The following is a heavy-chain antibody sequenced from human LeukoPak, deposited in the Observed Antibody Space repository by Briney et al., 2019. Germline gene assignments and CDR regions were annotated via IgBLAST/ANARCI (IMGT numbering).Heavy chain of an antibody. CDR1: GGSFSGYY. V-gene: IGHV4-34*01. D-gene: IGHD5-18*01. J-gene: IGHJ4*02. CDR2: INHSGST. CDR3: ARDPGYSYGSDY. Sequence: PSETLSLTCAVYGGSFSGYYWSWIRQPPGKGLEWIGEINHSGSTNYNPPLKSRVTISVDTSKNQFSLKLSSVTAADTAVYYCARDPGYSYGSDYWGQGTLVTASS.